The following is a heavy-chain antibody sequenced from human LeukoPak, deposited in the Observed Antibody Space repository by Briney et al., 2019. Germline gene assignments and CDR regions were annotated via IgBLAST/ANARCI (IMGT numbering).Heavy chain of an antibody. V-gene: IGHV3-23*01. D-gene: IGHD4-17*01. J-gene: IGHJ4*02. Sequence: GGSLRLSCAASGFTFDDYAMHWVRQAPGKGLEWVSAISGSGGSTYYADSVKGRFTISRDNSKNTLYLQMNSLRAEDTAVYYCAKGKYGDYAVDYWGQGTLVTVSS. CDR1: GFTFDDYA. CDR3: AKGKYGDYAVDY. CDR2: ISGSGGST.